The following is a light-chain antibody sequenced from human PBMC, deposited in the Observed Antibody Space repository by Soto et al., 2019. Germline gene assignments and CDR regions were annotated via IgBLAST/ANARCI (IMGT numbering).Light chain of an antibody. Sequence: QSVLTQPRSVSGSPGQSVTISCTGTSSDVGGYNYVSWSQHHPGKAPKLMIYDVSKRPSGVPDRFSGSKSGNTASLTISGLQAEDEADYYCCSYAGKYTSVFGGGTKLTVL. CDR3: CSYAGKYTSV. V-gene: IGLV2-11*01. J-gene: IGLJ3*02. CDR2: DVS. CDR1: SSDVGGYNY.